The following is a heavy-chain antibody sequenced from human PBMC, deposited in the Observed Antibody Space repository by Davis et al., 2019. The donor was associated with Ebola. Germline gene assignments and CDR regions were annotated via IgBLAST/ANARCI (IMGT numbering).Heavy chain of an antibody. CDR3: ARPQDYGGNLPGDY. CDR2: ISYDGSNT. V-gene: IGHV3-30*03. J-gene: IGHJ4*02. CDR1: GFTFSSYS. Sequence: GGSLRLSCAASGFTFSSYSMNWVRQAPGKGLEWVAVISYDGSNTYYADSVKGRFTISRDNSKNTLYLQMNSLRAEDTAVYYCARPQDYGGNLPGDYWGQGTLVTVSS. D-gene: IGHD4-23*01.